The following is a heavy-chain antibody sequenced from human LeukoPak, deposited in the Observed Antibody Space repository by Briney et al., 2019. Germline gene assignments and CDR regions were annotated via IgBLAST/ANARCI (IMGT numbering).Heavy chain of an antibody. CDR2: INPSGGST. D-gene: IGHD3-10*01. CDR1: GYTFTSYY. Sequence: ASVTVSCKTSGYTFTSYYMHWVRQAPGQGLEWMGIINPSGGSTSYAQKFQGRVTMTRDTSTSTVYMELSSLRSEDTAVYYCARDLRGRNAFDIWGQGTMVTVSS. V-gene: IGHV1-46*01. J-gene: IGHJ3*02. CDR3: ARDLRGRNAFDI.